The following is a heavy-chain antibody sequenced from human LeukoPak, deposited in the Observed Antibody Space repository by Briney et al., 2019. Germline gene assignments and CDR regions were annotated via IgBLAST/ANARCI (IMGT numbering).Heavy chain of an antibody. Sequence: GGSLRLSCAASGFTFSSYWMNWVRQAPGKGLEWVSYISGSGTDILYADSVKGRFTMSRDNAKNSLYLQMNSLRTEDTAVYYCTRDPRVLDYWGQGTLVTVSS. D-gene: IGHD3-10*01. CDR3: TRDPRVLDY. J-gene: IGHJ4*02. V-gene: IGHV3-21*05. CDR1: GFTFSSYW. CDR2: ISGSGTDI.